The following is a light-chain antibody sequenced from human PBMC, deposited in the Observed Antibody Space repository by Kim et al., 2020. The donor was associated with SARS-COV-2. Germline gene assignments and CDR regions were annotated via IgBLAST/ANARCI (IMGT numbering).Light chain of an antibody. V-gene: IGKV1-39*01. CDR2: ATF. CDR3: QQTYNTPCT. CDR1: QSISTY. J-gene: IGKJ1*01. Sequence: DIQMTQSPSSLSASVGDRVTITCRASQSISTYLNWYQQKPGKAPQLLISATFTLQSAVPSRFSGSGSGTDFTLTISSLQPEDIATYYCQQTYNTPCTFGQGTKVDIK.